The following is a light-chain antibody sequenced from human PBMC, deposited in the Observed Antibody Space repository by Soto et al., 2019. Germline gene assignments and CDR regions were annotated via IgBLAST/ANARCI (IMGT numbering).Light chain of an antibody. CDR2: KAS. CDR3: QQYNSFSWT. CDR1: QSLNNW. V-gene: IGKV1-5*03. Sequence: DIQVTQSPLTLSASVGDRVTITCRASQSLNNWLAWYQQKTGKAPKLLIYKASYLESGVPSRFSGSGSGTEFTLTISSLQPDDFATYYCQQYNSFSWTFGQGTKVDIK. J-gene: IGKJ1*01.